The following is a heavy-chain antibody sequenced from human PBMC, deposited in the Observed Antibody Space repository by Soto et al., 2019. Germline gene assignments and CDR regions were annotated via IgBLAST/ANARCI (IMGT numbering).Heavy chain of an antibody. J-gene: IGHJ3*02. D-gene: IGHD3-10*01. CDR3: ARCPKLWFGDMLLFDI. V-gene: IGHV4-59*01. Sequence: PSETLSLTCTVSGGSISSYYWSWIRQPPGKGLEWIGYIYYSGSTNYNPSLKSRVTISVDTSKNQFSLKLTSVTAADTAVYYCARCPKLWFGDMLLFDIWGQGTVVTVSS. CDR1: GGSISSYY. CDR2: IYYSGST.